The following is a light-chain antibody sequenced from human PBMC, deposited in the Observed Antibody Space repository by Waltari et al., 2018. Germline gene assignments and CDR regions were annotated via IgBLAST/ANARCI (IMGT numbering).Light chain of an antibody. CDR2: AAA. V-gene: IGKV1-16*01. CDR1: QGINNY. Sequence: DIQMTPSPSSLSASVGDRVTITCRASQGINNYLARFQQKPGKAPKSLISAAASLQNGVPSRFSGNRSGTDFTLTISSLQPEDFATYYCQQYNYYPITFGQGTNLEIK. CDR3: QQYNYYPIT. J-gene: IGKJ2*01.